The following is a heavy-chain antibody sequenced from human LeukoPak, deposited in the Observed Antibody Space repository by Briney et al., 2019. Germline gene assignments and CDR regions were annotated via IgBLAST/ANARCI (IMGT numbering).Heavy chain of an antibody. CDR2: IYSGGGT. CDR3: ARVSPSRDGY. Sequence: GGSLRLSCAASGFTVNSNYMSWFRQAPGQGLEWVSIIYSGGGTYYADSVKGRFTISRDNSKNTLYLQMNSLRAEDTAVYYCARVSPSRDGYWGQGTLVTVSS. V-gene: IGHV3-53*01. D-gene: IGHD5-24*01. J-gene: IGHJ4*02. CDR1: GFTVNSNY.